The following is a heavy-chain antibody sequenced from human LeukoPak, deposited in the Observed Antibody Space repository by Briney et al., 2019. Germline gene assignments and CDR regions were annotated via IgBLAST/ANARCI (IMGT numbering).Heavy chain of an antibody. Sequence: GGSLRLSCAASGFTFSSYSMTWVRQAPGKGLEWVSSISSSSSYIYYADSVKGRFTISRDNAKNSLYLQMNSLRAEDTAVYYCAKGTPPKPAYDSSDYWGQGTLVTVSS. D-gene: IGHD3-22*01. V-gene: IGHV3-21*01. CDR2: ISSSSSYI. J-gene: IGHJ4*02. CDR3: AKGTPPKPAYDSSDY. CDR1: GFTFSSYS.